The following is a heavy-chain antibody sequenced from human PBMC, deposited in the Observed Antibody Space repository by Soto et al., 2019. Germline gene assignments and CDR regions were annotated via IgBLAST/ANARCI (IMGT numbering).Heavy chain of an antibody. CDR2: INPSGGST. Sequence: ASVKVSCKASGYTFTSYYMHWVRQAPGQGLEWMGIINPSGGSTSYAQKFQGRVTMTRDTSTSTVYMELNSLRAEDTAVYYCARDLRSLELVAPVFNANYYFYYGMDVWGQGTTVTAP. CDR1: GYTFTSYY. D-gene: IGHD1-7*01. CDR3: ARDLRSLELVAPVFNANYYFYYGMDV. V-gene: IGHV1-46*01. J-gene: IGHJ6*02.